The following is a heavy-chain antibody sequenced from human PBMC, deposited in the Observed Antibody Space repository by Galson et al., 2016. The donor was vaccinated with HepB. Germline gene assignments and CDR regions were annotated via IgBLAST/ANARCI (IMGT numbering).Heavy chain of an antibody. D-gene: IGHD1-26*01. CDR2: IYRGGST. V-gene: IGHV3-66*01. Sequence: SLRLSCAASTFTVNSHHMSWVRQAPGKGLEWVSTIYRGGSTNYPESVKGRFTISRDNAKNTVYLQMNSLPAEDTAVYYCAREFESQVGWFDPWGQGTMVTVSS. CDR1: TFTVNSHH. J-gene: IGHJ5*02. CDR3: AREFESQVGWFDP.